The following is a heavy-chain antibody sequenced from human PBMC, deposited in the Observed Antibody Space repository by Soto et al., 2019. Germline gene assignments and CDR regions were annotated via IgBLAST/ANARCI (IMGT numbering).Heavy chain of an antibody. Sequence: SETLSPTCTVSGGSISSYYWSWIRQPPGKGLEWIGYIYYSGSTNYNPSLKSRVTISVDTSKNQFSLKLSSVTAADTAVYYCARGRGPTVTTFGKYYYYYYMDVWGKGTTVTVSS. J-gene: IGHJ6*03. CDR3: ARGRGPTVTTFGKYYYYYYMDV. D-gene: IGHD4-4*01. V-gene: IGHV4-59*01. CDR1: GGSISSYY. CDR2: IYYSGST.